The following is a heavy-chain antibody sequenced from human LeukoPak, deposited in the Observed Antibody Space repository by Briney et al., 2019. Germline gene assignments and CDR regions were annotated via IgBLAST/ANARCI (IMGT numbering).Heavy chain of an antibody. J-gene: IGHJ4*02. CDR1: GYTLTELS. D-gene: IGHD6-19*01. CDR2: FDPEDGET. CDR3: ATGNIAVAGDFDY. Sequence: ASVNVSRKVSGYTLTELSMHWVRQAPGKGLEWMGGFDPEDGETIYAQKFQGRVTMTEDTSTDTAYMELSSLRSEDTAVYYCATGNIAVAGDFDYWGQGTLVTVSS. V-gene: IGHV1-24*01.